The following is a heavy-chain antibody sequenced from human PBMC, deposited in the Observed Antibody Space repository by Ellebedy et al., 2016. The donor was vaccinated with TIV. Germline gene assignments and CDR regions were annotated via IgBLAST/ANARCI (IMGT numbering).Heavy chain of an antibody. Sequence: GGSLRLSCAASGFTFSSHWMHWVRQAPGKGLVWVSRINSDGSSTSYADSVKGRFTISRDNAKNTLYLQMNSLKTEDTALYYCSRRWDDYSGTWNDYWGQGTLVTVSS. V-gene: IGHV3-74*01. CDR1: GFTFSSHW. J-gene: IGHJ4*02. CDR2: INSDGSST. D-gene: IGHD4-11*01. CDR3: SRRWDDYSGTWNDY.